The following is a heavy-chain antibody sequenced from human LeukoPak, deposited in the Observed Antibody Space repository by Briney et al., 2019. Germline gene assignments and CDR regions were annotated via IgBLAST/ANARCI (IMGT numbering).Heavy chain of an antibody. V-gene: IGHV3-23*01. J-gene: IGHJ4*02. CDR3: ANFGGTTSALLRY. Sequence: SGGSLRLSCAASGFTFSSYAMSWVRQAPGKGLEWVSAISGSGGSTYYADSVKGRFSISRDNSKNTLYLQMNSLRADDAAIYYCANFGGTTSALLRYWGQGALVTVSS. D-gene: IGHD1-1*01. CDR1: GFTFSSYA. CDR2: ISGSGGST.